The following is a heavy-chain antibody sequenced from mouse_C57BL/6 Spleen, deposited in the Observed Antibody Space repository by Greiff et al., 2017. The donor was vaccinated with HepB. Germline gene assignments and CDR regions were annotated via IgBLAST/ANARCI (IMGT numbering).Heavy chain of an antibody. CDR3: ARFPYGSSNYAMDY. V-gene: IGHV1-72*01. CDR1: GYTFTSYW. CDR2: IDPNSGGT. J-gene: IGHJ4*01. D-gene: IGHD1-1*01. Sequence: QVHVKQSGAELVKPGASVKLSCKASGYTFTSYWMHWVKQRPGRGLEWIGRIDPNSGGTKYNEKFKSKATLTVDKPSSTAYMQLSSLTSEDSAVYYGARFPYGSSNYAMDYWGQGTSVTVSS.